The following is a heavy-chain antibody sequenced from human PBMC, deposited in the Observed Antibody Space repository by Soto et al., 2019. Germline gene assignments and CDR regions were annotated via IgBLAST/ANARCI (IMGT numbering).Heavy chain of an antibody. CDR2: IIPIFGTA. CDR3: ARGVIVVVPAATPYYYYYGMDV. J-gene: IGHJ6*02. D-gene: IGHD2-2*01. V-gene: IGHV1-69*13. Sequence: ASVKVSCKASGGTFSSYAISWVRQAPGQGLEWMGGIIPIFGTANYAQKFQGRGTITADESTSTAYMELSSLRSEDTAVYYCARGVIVVVPAATPYYYYYGMDVWGQGTTVTVSS. CDR1: GGTFSSYA.